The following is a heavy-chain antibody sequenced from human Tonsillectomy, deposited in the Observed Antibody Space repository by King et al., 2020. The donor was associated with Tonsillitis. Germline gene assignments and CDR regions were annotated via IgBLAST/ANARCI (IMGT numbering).Heavy chain of an antibody. CDR1: GFTFSSYA. CDR3: AKALGVYSNFDY. CDR2: NSGSGDST. V-gene: IGHV3-23*01. Sequence: VQSGGSLRLSCAASGFTFSSYAMSWVRQAPGKGLEWFSGNSGSGDSTYYADSVKGRFTISRDNSKNTLYLQMNSLRAEDTAVYYCAKALGVYSNFDYWGQGTLVTVSS. J-gene: IGHJ4*02. D-gene: IGHD5/OR15-5a*01.